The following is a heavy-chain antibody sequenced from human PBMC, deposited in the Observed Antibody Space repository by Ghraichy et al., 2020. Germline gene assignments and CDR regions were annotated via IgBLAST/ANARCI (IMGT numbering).Heavy chain of an antibody. V-gene: IGHV3-23*01. Sequence: GGSLRLSCAASGFTFSSYAMSWVRQAPGKGLEWVSAISGSGGSTYYADSVKGRFTISRDNSKNKLYLQMNSLRAEDTAVYYCAKDLEYDFWSGYPYWGQGPLVTVSS. CDR3: AKDLEYDFWSGYPY. CDR1: GFTFSSYA. CDR2: ISGSGGST. J-gene: IGHJ4*02. D-gene: IGHD3-3*01.